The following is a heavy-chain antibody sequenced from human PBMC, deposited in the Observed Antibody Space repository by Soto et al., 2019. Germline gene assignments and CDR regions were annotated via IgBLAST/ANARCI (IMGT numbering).Heavy chain of an antibody. J-gene: IGHJ4*02. CDR1: GYTLTSCA. V-gene: IGHV1-3*01. CDR2: INVDKGNT. D-gene: IGHD6-13*01. CDR3: ARDPAAAAYYFDS. Sequence: ASVELSCKASGYTLTSCARHWVRQANGQRPEWMGWINVDKGNTKHSQKFQGRVTITRDAYASRAYMELSSLRSEDTAVYYCARDPAAAAYYFDSWGQGTLVTVS.